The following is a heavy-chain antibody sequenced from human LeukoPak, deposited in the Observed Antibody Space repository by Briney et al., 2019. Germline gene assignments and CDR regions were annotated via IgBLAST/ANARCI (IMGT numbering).Heavy chain of an antibody. V-gene: IGHV3-23*01. CDR3: AKDLGLYYYDSSGYYQGAFDI. D-gene: IGHD3-22*01. CDR2: ISGSGGNT. Sequence: GGSLRLSCAASGFTFSSYAMHWVRQAPGKGLEWVSVISGSGGNTYYADSVKGRFTISRDNSKNTLYLQMNSLRAEDTAVYYCAKDLGLYYYDSSGYYQGAFDIWGQGTMVTVSS. CDR1: GFTFSSYA. J-gene: IGHJ3*02.